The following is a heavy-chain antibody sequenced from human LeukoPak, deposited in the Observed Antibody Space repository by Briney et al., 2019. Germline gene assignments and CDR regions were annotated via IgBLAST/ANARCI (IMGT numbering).Heavy chain of an antibody. J-gene: IGHJ4*02. V-gene: IGHV3-74*01. CDR3: VRGAPFDY. CDR1: GFTFSIYW. Sequence: GGSLRLSCAASGFTFSIYWMHWIRQAPGNGLIWVSRINSDGSSTAYADSVKGRFTISRDNAKNTLYLQMNSLRVEDTAVYYCVRGAPFDYWGQGILVTVSS. CDR2: INSDGSST.